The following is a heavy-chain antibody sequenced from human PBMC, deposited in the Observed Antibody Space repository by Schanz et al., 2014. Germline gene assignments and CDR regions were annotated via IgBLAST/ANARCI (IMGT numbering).Heavy chain of an antibody. CDR2: IKQDESEK. V-gene: IGHV3-7*01. D-gene: IGHD1-1*01. CDR3: ARDRRNADRDY. Sequence: EVELVESGGGLVQPGGSLRLSCVASGFTFSNYWMTWVRQAPGKGLEWVANIKQDESEKYYVDSVKGRFTISRDNAKNSLYLEMNSLRAEDTALYYCARDRRNADRDYWGQGTLVTVSS. CDR1: GFTFSNYW. J-gene: IGHJ4*02.